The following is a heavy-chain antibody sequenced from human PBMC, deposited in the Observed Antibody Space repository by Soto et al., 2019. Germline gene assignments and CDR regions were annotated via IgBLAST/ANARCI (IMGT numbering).Heavy chain of an antibody. J-gene: IGHJ4*02. D-gene: IGHD3-10*01. CDR1: GNSISGYY. CDR3: ARQPMIRGILYFDY. V-gene: IGHV4-59*08. Sequence: SETLSLTCTVSGNSISGYYWSWLRQTPGKGLEWIGYIHYSGTTNYDPSLKSRVTISVDTSKNQFSLNLSSVTAADTAVYYCARQPMIRGILYFDYWGQGNLVTVSS. CDR2: IHYSGTT.